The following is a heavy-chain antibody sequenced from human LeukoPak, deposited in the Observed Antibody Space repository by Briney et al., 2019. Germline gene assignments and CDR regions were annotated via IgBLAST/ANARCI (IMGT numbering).Heavy chain of an antibody. J-gene: IGHJ5*02. CDR1: GYTFTGYY. V-gene: IGHV1-2*02. Sequence: GASVKVACKASGYTFTGYYMHWVRQAPGQGLEWMGWINPNSGGTNYAQKFQGRVTMTRDTSISTAYMELSRLRSDDTAVYYCAKSIAAAQTDNWFDPWGQGTLVTVSS. CDR3: AKSIAAAQTDNWFDP. D-gene: IGHD6-13*01. CDR2: INPNSGGT.